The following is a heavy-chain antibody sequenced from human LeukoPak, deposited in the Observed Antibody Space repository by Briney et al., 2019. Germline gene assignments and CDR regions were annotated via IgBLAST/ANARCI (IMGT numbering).Heavy chain of an antibody. Sequence: PGGSLRLHCAASGFHFTSYAMHWVGPAPGKGLEYVSAISNNGVRIYYANSVKGRFSISRDKSKNTLSLQMGSLRAEDMAVYYCARDLSGGGLDYWGQGALVTVS. CDR3: ARDLSGGGLDY. CDR2: ISNNGVRI. J-gene: IGHJ4*02. D-gene: IGHD3-10*01. CDR1: GFHFTSYA. V-gene: IGHV3-64*01.